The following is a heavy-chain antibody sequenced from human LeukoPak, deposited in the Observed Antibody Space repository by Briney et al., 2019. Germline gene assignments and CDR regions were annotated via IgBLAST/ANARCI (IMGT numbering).Heavy chain of an antibody. CDR2: IIPILGLA. CDR1: GGTFSSYT. V-gene: IGHV1-69*02. D-gene: IGHD1-26*01. CDR3: ATSRSYYFAFDI. J-gene: IGHJ3*02. Sequence: SVKVSCKASGGTFSSYTISWVRQAPGQGLEWMGRIIPILGLANYAQKFQGRVTITADKSTSTAYMELSSLRSEDTAVYYCATSRSYYFAFDIWGQGTMVTVSS.